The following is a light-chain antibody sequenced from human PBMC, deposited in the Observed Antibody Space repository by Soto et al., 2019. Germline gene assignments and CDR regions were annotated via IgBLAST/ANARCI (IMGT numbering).Light chain of an antibody. V-gene: IGLV1-44*01. CDR3: AAWDDSLNDYV. Sequence: QSVLTQPPSASATPGQRVTISCSGSSSNIGSKTVNWYQQLPGTAPKLLIYSNNQRPSAVPDRLSGSKSGTSASLAISGLQSEDEADYYCAAWDDSLNDYVFGTGTKLTVL. CDR1: SSNIGSKT. J-gene: IGLJ1*01. CDR2: SNN.